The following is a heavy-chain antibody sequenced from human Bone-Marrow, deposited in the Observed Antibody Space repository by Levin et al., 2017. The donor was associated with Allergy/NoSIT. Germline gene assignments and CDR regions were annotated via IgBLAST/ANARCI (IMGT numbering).Heavy chain of an antibody. D-gene: IGHD1-7*01. CDR2: VNYRGST. Sequence: SETLSLTCTVSGDSINNIYFFWGWIRQPPGKGLEWIGSVNYRGSTYYNPSLRGRVTLSVDTPKNHFSLKLTSVTAADTAVYYCARLVVNVELAYYFYMDVWGKGTMVTVSS. CDR1: GDSINNIYFF. J-gene: IGHJ6*03. CDR3: ARLVVNVELAYYFYMDV. V-gene: IGHV4-39*02.